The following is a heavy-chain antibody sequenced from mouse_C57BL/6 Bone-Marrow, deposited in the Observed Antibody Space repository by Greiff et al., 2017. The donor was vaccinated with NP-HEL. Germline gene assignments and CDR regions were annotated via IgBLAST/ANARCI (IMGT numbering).Heavy chain of an antibody. Sequence: QVQLQQSGPELVKPGASVKISCTASGYAFSSSWMNWVKQRPGKGLEWIGRIYPGDGDTNYNGKFKGKATLTADKSSSTAYMQLSSLTSEDSAVYFCASYDCYAMDYWGQGTSVTVSS. J-gene: IGHJ4*01. CDR1: GYAFSSSW. D-gene: IGHD6-5*01. V-gene: IGHV1-82*01. CDR2: IYPGDGDT. CDR3: ASYDCYAMDY.